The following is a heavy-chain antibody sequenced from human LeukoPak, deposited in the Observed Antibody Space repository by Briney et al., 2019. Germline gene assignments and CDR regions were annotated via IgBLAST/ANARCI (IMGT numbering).Heavy chain of an antibody. CDR1: GFTFSDYY. Sequence: GGSLRLSCAASGFTFSDYYMSWIRQAPGKGLEWVSYISSSGSTIYYADSVKGRFTISRDNAKNSLYLQMNSLRAEDTAVYYCARGIPTGRVNLQWLVRSSRYHMDVWGKGTTVTISS. CDR3: ARGIPTGRVNLQWLVRSSRYHMDV. V-gene: IGHV3-11*01. D-gene: IGHD6-19*01. CDR2: ISSSGSTI. J-gene: IGHJ6*03.